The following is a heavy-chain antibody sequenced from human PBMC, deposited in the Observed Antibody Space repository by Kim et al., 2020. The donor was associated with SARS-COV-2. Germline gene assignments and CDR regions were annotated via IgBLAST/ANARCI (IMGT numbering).Heavy chain of an antibody. D-gene: IGHD4-17*01. J-gene: IGHJ2*01. V-gene: IGHV4-59*01. CDR2: IYYSGCT. Sequence: SETLSLTCTVSGGSISSYYWSWIRQPPGKGLEWIGYIYYSGCTNYNPSLKSRVTISVDTSKNQFSLKLSSVTAADTAVYYCARDMRDYGGKFPVGGRYF. CDR3: ARDMRDYGGKFPVGGRYF. CDR1: GGSISSYY.